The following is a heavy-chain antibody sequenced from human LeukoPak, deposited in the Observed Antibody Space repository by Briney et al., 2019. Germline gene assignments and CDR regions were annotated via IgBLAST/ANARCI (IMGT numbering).Heavy chain of an antibody. Sequence: GGSLRLSCAASGFTFSSYNMNWVRQAPGKGLEWVSYISGSSGSIYYAESVKGRFSISRDNAKNSLYLQMKSLRAEDTAIYYCARVVGGFDYWGQGTLVTVSS. V-gene: IGHV3-48*04. D-gene: IGHD1-26*01. J-gene: IGHJ4*02. CDR1: GFTFSSYN. CDR2: ISGSSGSI. CDR3: ARVVGGFDY.